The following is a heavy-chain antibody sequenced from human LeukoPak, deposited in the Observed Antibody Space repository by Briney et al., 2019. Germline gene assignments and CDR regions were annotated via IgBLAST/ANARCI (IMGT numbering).Heavy chain of an antibody. CDR3: ARDEDTPALSEY. CDR1: GFIFSSNA. CDR2: ISNNGGRT. J-gene: IGHJ4*02. Sequence: GGSLRLSCAGSGFIFSSNAMSWVRQAPGRGLEWVSAISNNGGRTDYADSVRGRFTISRDNSKSTLYLHMDSLRAEDTAAYYFARDEDTPALSEYRGKGTLVTASS. D-gene: IGHD2-15*01. V-gene: IGHV3-23*01.